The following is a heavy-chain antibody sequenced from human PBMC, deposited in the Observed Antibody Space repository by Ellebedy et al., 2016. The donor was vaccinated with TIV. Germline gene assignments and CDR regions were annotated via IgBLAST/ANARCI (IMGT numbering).Heavy chain of an antibody. D-gene: IGHD3-16*01. CDR3: ATDGSYGDYLSPTHAFEI. V-gene: IGHV3-7*01. CDR1: GFSFRSYW. CDR2: INQHGGEK. J-gene: IGHJ3*02. Sequence: GESLKISCAASGFSFRSYWMSWVRQAPGKGLEWVANINQHGGEKYYGDSLKGRFTISRDNAKRTLDLQMNGLRAEDTAIYYCATDGSYGDYLSPTHAFEIWGQGTLVTVPP.